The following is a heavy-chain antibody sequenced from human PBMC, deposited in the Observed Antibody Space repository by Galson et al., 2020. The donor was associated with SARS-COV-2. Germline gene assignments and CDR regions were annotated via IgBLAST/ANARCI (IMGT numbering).Heavy chain of an antibody. Sequence: ETLSLTCAVYGGSFSGYYWSWIRQPPGKGLEWIGEINHSGSTNYNPSLKSRVTISVDTSKNQFSLKLSSVTAADTAVYYCARGTMVRGVPPRFDPWGQGTLVTVSS. V-gene: IGHV4-34*01. CDR2: INHSGST. J-gene: IGHJ5*02. D-gene: IGHD3-10*01. CDR1: GGSFSGYY. CDR3: ARGTMVRGVPPRFDP.